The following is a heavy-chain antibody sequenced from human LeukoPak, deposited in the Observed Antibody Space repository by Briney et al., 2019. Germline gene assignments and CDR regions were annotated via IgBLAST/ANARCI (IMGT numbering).Heavy chain of an antibody. V-gene: IGHV3-30*02. Sequence: GGSLRLSCAASGFTLSGYGMHWVRQAPGKGLEWVAFIRHDGSNKYYADSVKGRFTISRDNSKNTLYLQMNSLRAEDTAVYYCARDLMDSAMVTNFDSWGQGTLVTVSS. J-gene: IGHJ4*02. D-gene: IGHD5-18*01. CDR2: IRHDGSNK. CDR1: GFTLSGYG. CDR3: ARDLMDSAMVTNFDS.